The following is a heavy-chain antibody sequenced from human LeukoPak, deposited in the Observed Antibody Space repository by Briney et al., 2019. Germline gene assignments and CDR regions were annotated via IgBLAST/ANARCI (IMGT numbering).Heavy chain of an antibody. J-gene: IGHJ4*02. D-gene: IGHD5-18*01. CDR1: GFSLSRFA. Sequence: GGSLRLSCAASGFSLSRFAMHWVRQAPGKGLQWVAVISFDGSNKYYADFVEGRFIISGDNSKNMLYLQMSSLRAEDTAVYFCARDLGYSYGFFDYWGQGTLVTVSS. V-gene: IGHV3-30-3*01. CDR3: ARDLGYSYGFFDY. CDR2: ISFDGSNK.